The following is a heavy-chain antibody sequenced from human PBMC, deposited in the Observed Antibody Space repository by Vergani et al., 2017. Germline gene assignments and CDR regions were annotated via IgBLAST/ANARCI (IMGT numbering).Heavy chain of an antibody. CDR2: INPNSGET. Sequence: QVHLVQSGAEVKNPGASVRVSCKASGYPFTGYYMHWVRQAPGQGLEWMGRINPNSGETNYAQNFQDRVTMTRDTSLSTAYMELIRLRSDDTAMYYCATYSSSWYVWGQGTLVTVSS. CDR3: ATYSSSWYV. V-gene: IGHV1-2*06. D-gene: IGHD6-13*01. CDR1: GYPFTGYY. J-gene: IGHJ4*02.